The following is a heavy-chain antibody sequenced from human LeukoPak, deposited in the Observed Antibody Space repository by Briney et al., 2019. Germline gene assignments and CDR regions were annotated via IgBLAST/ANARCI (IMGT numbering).Heavy chain of an antibody. Sequence: GGSLRLSCAASGFTFSGYGMHWVRQAPGKGLEWVTFIRYDERNKYYADSVKGRFTISRDNSKNTLYLQMNSLRAEDTAVYYCARDSSGWYHWFDSWGQGTLVTVSS. CDR3: ARDSSGWYHWFDS. CDR1: GFTFSGYG. CDR2: IRYDERNK. D-gene: IGHD6-19*01. J-gene: IGHJ5*01. V-gene: IGHV3-30*02.